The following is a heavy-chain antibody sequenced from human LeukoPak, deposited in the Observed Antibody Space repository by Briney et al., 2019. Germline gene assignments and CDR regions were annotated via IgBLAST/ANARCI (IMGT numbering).Heavy chain of an antibody. Sequence: PSQTLSLTCTVSGGSISSGSYYWSWIRQPAGKGLEWIGRIYTSGSTNYNPSLKSRVTISVDTSKNQFSPKLSSVTAADTAVHYCARARNTYYYDSSGYYYSPDAFDIWGQGTMVTVSS. CDR1: GGSISSGSYY. D-gene: IGHD3-22*01. V-gene: IGHV4-61*02. CDR3: ARARNTYYYDSSGYYYSPDAFDI. J-gene: IGHJ3*02. CDR2: IYTSGST.